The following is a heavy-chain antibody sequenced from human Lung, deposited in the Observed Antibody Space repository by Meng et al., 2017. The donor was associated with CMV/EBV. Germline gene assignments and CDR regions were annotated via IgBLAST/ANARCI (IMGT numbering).Heavy chain of an antibody. CDR3: ARLSDFWSGYPDLFDY. Sequence: SXTLSLXCTVSGGSISSSSYYWGWIRQPPGKGLEWIGSIYYSGSTYYNPSLKSRVTISVDTSKNQFSLKLSSVTAADTAVYYCARLSDFWSGYPDLFDYXGQGXLVTVSS. CDR2: IYYSGST. CDR1: GGSISSSSYY. J-gene: IGHJ4*02. D-gene: IGHD3-3*01. V-gene: IGHV4-39*01.